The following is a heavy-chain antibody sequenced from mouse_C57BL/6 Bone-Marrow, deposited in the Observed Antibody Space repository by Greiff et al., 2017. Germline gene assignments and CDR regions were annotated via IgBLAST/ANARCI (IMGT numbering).Heavy chain of an antibody. D-gene: IGHD2-4*01. CDR3: ARLFYYDHDEGFAY. CDR1: GFTFSSYG. V-gene: IGHV5-6*01. CDR2: ISSGGSYT. J-gene: IGHJ3*01. Sequence: EVHLVESGGDLVKPGGSLKLSCAASGFTFSSYGMSWVRQTPDKRLEWVATISSGGSYTYYPDSVKGRFTISRDNAKNTLYLQMSSLKSEDTAMYYCARLFYYDHDEGFAYWGQGTLVTVSA.